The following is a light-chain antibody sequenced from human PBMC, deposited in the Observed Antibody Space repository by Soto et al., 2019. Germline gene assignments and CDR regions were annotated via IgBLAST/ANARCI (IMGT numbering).Light chain of an antibody. Sequence: QSVLTQPPSASGTPGQRVTLSCSGSSSNIGSNTVNWYQQLPGTAPTLLIYYNNQRPSGVPDRFSGSKSGTSASLAISGLQSEDEAHYYCAAWDDSLYGWVFGGGTQLTVL. CDR2: YNN. J-gene: IGLJ3*02. CDR3: AAWDDSLYGWV. V-gene: IGLV1-44*01. CDR1: SSNIGSNT.